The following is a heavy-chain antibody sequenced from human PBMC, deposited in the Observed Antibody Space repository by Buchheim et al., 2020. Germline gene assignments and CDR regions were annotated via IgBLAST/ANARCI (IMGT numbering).Heavy chain of an antibody. CDR3: AKGKGMSPINFLIDS. Sequence: QVQLVESGGGVVQPGRSLRLSCAASGFTFSSHGIHWVRQTPGKGLEWVAVISSDGSTTYYKDSVKGRFTISRDNSRNTLYLQMNSLRPEDTAVYYCAKGKGMSPINFLIDSWGQGTL. V-gene: IGHV3-30*18. J-gene: IGHJ4*02. D-gene: IGHD5-24*01. CDR1: GFTFSSHG. CDR2: ISSDGSTT.